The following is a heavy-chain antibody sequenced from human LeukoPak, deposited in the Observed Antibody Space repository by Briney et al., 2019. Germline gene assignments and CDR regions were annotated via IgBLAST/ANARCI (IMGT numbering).Heavy chain of an antibody. Sequence: PSETLSLTCTVSGGSISSSSYYWGWIRQPPGKGLEWIGSIYYSGSTYYNPSLKSRVTISVDTSKNQFSLKLSSVTAADTAVYYCARHIVATITGVDYWGQGTLVTASS. CDR3: ARHIVATITGVDY. D-gene: IGHD5-12*01. V-gene: IGHV4-39*01. CDR2: IYYSGST. J-gene: IGHJ4*02. CDR1: GGSISSSSYY.